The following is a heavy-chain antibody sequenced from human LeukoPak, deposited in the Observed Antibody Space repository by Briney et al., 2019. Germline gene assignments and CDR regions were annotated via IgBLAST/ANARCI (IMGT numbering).Heavy chain of an antibody. CDR2: IYSGGST. CDR1: GFTVRSHS. Sequence: GGSLRLSCAASGFTVRSHSMSWVRQAPGKGLEWVSVIYSGGSTYYADSVKGRFTISRDNSNNTLYLQMNSLRAEDTAVYYCARELGYWGQGTLVTVSS. D-gene: IGHD7-27*01. V-gene: IGHV3-53*01. J-gene: IGHJ4*02. CDR3: ARELGY.